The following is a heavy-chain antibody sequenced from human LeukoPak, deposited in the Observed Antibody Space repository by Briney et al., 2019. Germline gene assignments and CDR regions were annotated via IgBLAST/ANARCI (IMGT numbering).Heavy chain of an antibody. V-gene: IGHV3-7*01. J-gene: IGHJ4*02. CDR2: IKRDGGEK. Sequence: PGGSLRLSCAASGFTFSDYWMTWVRQAPGKGLEWVANIKRDGGEKYYVDSVKGRFTISRDNAKNSLYLQMNSLRAEDTAVYYCARAFLLLEWLLSPHFDHWGQGILVTVSS. CDR1: GFTFSDYW. D-gene: IGHD3-3*01. CDR3: ARAFLLLEWLLSPHFDH.